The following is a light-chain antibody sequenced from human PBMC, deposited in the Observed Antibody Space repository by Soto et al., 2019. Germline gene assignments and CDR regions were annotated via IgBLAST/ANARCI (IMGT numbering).Light chain of an antibody. CDR3: KQYNNWPPT. Sequence: EGVMTQSHATLSVSPGERATVCCRASQSVSSDFAWYQQQPRQAPSLLIYGASSRATGIPARFSGSGSGTESTLTISSLQSEDFAVYYCKQYNNWPPTFGPGTKVDIK. CDR1: QSVSSD. V-gene: IGKV3-15*01. CDR2: GAS. J-gene: IGKJ3*01.